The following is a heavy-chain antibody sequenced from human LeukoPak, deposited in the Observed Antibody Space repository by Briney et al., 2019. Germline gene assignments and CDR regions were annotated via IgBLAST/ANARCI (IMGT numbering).Heavy chain of an antibody. CDR1: GHRFSSYW. V-gene: IGHV5-51*01. D-gene: IGHD3-22*01. J-gene: IGHJ4*02. CDR2: IYPGDPET. CDR3: AIHDSSGYPFDY. Sequence: GESLKISCKGSGHRFSSYWIAWVRQMPGKGLEWMGIIYPGDPETRYSPSFQGQVTISADKSISTAYLQWSSLKASDTAMYYCAIHDSSGYPFDYWGQGTLVTVSS.